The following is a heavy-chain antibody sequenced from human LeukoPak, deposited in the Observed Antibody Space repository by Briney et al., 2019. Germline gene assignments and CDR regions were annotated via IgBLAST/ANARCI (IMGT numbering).Heavy chain of an antibody. D-gene: IGHD7-27*01. V-gene: IGHV3-23*01. Sequence: GGSLRLSCAASGFTFSNYGMNWVRQAPGKGLEWVSIITSGVGITYYADSVKGRFTISRDNAKNSLYLQMNSLRAEDTAVYYCARDRLGMDDWGQGTLVTVSS. CDR1: GFTFSNYG. CDR3: ARDRLGMDD. CDR2: ITSGVGIT. J-gene: IGHJ4*02.